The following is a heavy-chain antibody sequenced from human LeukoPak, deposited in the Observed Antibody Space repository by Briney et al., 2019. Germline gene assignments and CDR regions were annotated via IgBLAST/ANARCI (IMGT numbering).Heavy chain of an antibody. D-gene: IGHD6-25*01. CDR3: AKEQRIRHCSEGVCTEGYYFDY. Sequence: GGSLRLSCTGTGFSFNMFAINWVRQAPGQGLEWLSGVSRGGSSTNYAVSVKGRFTVSRDRSTNTVVLQTNSLRPEDTALYYCAKEQRIRHCSEGVCTEGYYFDYWGQGTLVTVSS. V-gene: IGHV3-23*01. CDR1: GFSFNMFA. J-gene: IGHJ4*02. CDR2: VSRGGSST.